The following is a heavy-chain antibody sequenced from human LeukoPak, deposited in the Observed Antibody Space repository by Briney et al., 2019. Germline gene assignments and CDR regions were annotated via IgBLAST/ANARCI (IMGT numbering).Heavy chain of an antibody. CDR1: GGSFSGYY. D-gene: IGHD6-19*01. CDR3: ASRGLVSYYFDY. V-gene: IGHV4-34*01. Sequence: PSETLSLTCAVYGGSFSGYYWSWIRQPPGKGLEWIGEINHSGSTNYNPSLKSRVTISVDTSKNQFSLKLSSVTAADTAVYYCASRGLVSYYFDYWGQGTLVTVSS. CDR2: INHSGST. J-gene: IGHJ4*02.